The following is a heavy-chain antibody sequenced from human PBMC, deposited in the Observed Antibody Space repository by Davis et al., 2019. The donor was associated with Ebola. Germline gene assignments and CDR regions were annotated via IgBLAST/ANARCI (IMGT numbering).Heavy chain of an antibody. V-gene: IGHV3-7*03. D-gene: IGHD3-22*01. Sequence: GESLKISCAASGFTFSSYWMSWVRQAPGKGLEWVANIKQDGSEKYYVDSVKGRFTISRDDSKNTAYLQMNSLKTEDTAVYYCTRLGITMIVYWGQGTLVTVSS. J-gene: IGHJ4*02. CDR2: IKQDGSEK. CDR1: GFTFSSYW. CDR3: TRLGITMIVY.